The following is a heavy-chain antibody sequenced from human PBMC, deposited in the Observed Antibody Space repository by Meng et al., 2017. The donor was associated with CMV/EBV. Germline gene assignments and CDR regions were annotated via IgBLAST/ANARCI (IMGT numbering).Heavy chain of an antibody. J-gene: IGHJ4*02. D-gene: IGHD5-24*01. CDR1: GGTFSSDA. CDR3: ARMPRDGYNYIDY. Sequence: VQLVESGAAVKKPGSSVKVSCKASGGTFSSDAISWVRQAPGQGLEWMGGIIPIFGTANYAQKFQGRVTITADDSTSTAYMELSSLRSEDTAVYYCARMPRDGYNYIDYWGQGTLVTVSS. V-gene: IGHV1-69*12. CDR2: IIPIFGTA.